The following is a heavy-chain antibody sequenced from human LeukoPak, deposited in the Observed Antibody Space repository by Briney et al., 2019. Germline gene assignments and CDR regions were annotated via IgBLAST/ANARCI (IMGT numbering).Heavy chain of an antibody. CDR1: GDSVSNNNVA. CDR2: TYYRSRGYN. CDR3: ARVSWRVFDY. V-gene: IGHV6-1*01. D-gene: IGHD3-3*01. Sequence: SQTVSLTCASSGDSVSNNNVAWNWIRQSPARGLEWLGRTYYRSRGYNDDAISGKSRITIKPDTYMNRFSLHLNSVTRDDTAVYYCARVSWRVFDYWGQGTPVTVSS. J-gene: IGHJ4*02.